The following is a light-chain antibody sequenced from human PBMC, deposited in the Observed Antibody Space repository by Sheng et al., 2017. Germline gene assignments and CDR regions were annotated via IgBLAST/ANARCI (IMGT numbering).Light chain of an antibody. CDR3: QQYYNTPFT. CDR1: QGIASS. V-gene: IGKV1-NL1*01. J-gene: IGKJ4*01. CDR2: DAS. Sequence: DIQLTQSPSSLSASIGDRVSLTCRASQGIASSLAWYQQKPGKAPKLLLYDASTLESGVPSRFRGSGSGTDYTLTISSLQPEDFATYYCQQYYNTPFTFGGGTKVEIK.